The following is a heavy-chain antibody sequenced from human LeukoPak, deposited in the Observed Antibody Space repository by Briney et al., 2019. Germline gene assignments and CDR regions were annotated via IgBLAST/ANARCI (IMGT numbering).Heavy chain of an antibody. V-gene: IGHV4-39*07. D-gene: IGHD3-10*01. Sequence: SETLSLTCTVSGGSISSSSYYWGWIRQPPGKGLEWIGSIYYSGSTYYNPSLKSRVTISVDTSKNQFSLKLSSVTAADTAVYYCASFYGSGSYIDYWGQGTLVTVSS. J-gene: IGHJ4*02. CDR3: ASFYGSGSYIDY. CDR2: IYYSGST. CDR1: GGSISSSSYY.